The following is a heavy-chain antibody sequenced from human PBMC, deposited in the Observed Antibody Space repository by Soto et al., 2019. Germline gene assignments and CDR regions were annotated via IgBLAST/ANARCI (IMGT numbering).Heavy chain of an antibody. D-gene: IGHD2-2*01. Sequence: SETLSLTCTVSGASISSDDYYWSWIRQPPGKGLEWIGYIYYSGNTYYNPSLQSRVTISADASKNQFSLKLNSVTAADTAVYYCARGRLVPAVNFDXWGLGTLVTVSS. CDR2: IYYSGNT. CDR3: ARGRLVPAVNFDX. CDR1: GASISSDDYY. V-gene: IGHV4-30-4*01. J-gene: IGHJ4*02.